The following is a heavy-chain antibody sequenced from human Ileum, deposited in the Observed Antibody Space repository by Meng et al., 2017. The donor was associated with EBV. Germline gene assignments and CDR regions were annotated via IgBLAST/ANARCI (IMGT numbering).Heavy chain of an antibody. V-gene: IGHV1-3*01. CDR3: VRGPPVGVPGPGDY. CDR1: GYAFTSYI. Sequence: QCQLVQSGAEVKNPGASVKVSCKASGYAFTSYILHWVRQAPGQRLEWMGWINVGVGYTKYSQKFQGKVTISSDTSATTGYMELSSLRSEDTAVYYCVRGPPVGVPGPGDYWGQGTLVTVSS. D-gene: IGHD2-21*01. J-gene: IGHJ4*02. CDR2: INVGVGYT.